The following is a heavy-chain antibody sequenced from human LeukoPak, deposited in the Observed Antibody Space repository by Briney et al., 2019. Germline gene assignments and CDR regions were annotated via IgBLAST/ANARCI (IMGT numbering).Heavy chain of an antibody. D-gene: IGHD4-23*01. V-gene: IGHV4-34*01. J-gene: IGHJ4*02. CDR2: INHSGSA. CDR1: VRSIIGYH. Sequence: SQTLSLTCALFVRSIIGYHWNWIRQSPRKGLEWIGEINHSGSANYNPSFNSRVTISLDTSKKQFSLELRSLTAADTAVYYCARDPTTVVSVPYYFDDWGQGTLVTVSS. CDR3: ARDPTTVVSVPYYFDD.